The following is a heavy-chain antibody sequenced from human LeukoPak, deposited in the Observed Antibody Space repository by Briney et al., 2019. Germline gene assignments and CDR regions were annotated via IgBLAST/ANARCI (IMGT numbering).Heavy chain of an antibody. CDR2: IYYSGST. Sequence: SETLSLTCTVSGGSVSSGSYYWSWIRQPPGKGLEWIGYIYYSGSTNYNPSLKSRVTISVDTSKNQFSLKLSSVTAADTAVYYCARVFHGSGFNFDYWGQGTLVTVSS. CDR3: ARVFHGSGFNFDY. J-gene: IGHJ4*02. D-gene: IGHD3-10*01. CDR1: GGSVSSGSYY. V-gene: IGHV4-61*01.